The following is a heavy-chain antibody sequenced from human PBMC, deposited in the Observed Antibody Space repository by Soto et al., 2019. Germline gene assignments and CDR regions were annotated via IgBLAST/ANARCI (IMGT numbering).Heavy chain of an antibody. CDR3: AKDASSWFYYYYGMDV. D-gene: IGHD2-2*01. CDR2: ISGYNDNT. CDR1: GYIFSNFG. J-gene: IGHJ6*02. Sequence: QIQLVQSGPEVWKPGASVKVSCKASGYIFSNFGISWVRQAPGQGLEWMRWISGYNDNTNYAQKFQDRVRMTTDISTSTAYMELTTLRPEDTAVYYCAKDASSWFYYYYGMDVWGQGTTVTVSS. V-gene: IGHV1-18*01.